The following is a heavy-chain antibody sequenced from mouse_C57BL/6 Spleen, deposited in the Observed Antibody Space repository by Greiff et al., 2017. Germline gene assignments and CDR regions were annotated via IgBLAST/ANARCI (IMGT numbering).Heavy chain of an antibody. Sequence: VQLQQPGAELVKPGASVKVSCKASGYTFTSYWMHWVKQRPGQGLEWIGRIHPSDSDTNYNQKFKGKATLTVDKSSSTAYMQLSSLTSEDSAVYYCAIFAYYSNYGDAYWGQGTLVTVSA. V-gene: IGHV1-74*01. CDR3: AIFAYYSNYGDAY. CDR1: GYTFTSYW. CDR2: IHPSDSDT. J-gene: IGHJ3*01. D-gene: IGHD2-5*01.